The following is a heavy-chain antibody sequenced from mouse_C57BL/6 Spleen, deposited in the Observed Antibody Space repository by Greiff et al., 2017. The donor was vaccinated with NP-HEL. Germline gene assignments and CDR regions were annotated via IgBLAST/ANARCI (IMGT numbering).Heavy chain of an antibody. V-gene: IGHV5-9-1*02. CDR1: GFTFSSYA. CDR2: ISSGGDYI. D-gene: IGHD1-1*01. J-gene: IGHJ3*01. Sequence: EVQLQQSGEGLVKPGGSLKLSCAASGFTFSSYAMSWVRQTPEKRLEWVAYISSGGDYIYYADTVKGRFTLSRDNARNTLYLQMSSLKSEDTAMYYCTRDPYGSSFAYWGQGTLVTVSA. CDR3: TRDPYGSSFAY.